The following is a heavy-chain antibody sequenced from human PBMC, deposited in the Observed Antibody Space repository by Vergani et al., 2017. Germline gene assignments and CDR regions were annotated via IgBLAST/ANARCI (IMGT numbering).Heavy chain of an antibody. J-gene: IGHJ2*01. CDR3: ASGKYYSDSTSHFRGRYFDV. D-gene: IGHD3-16*01. V-gene: IGHV4-39*01. CDR1: GDSIISRSYY. Sequence: QMQLQESGPGLVKASETLSLTCTVSGDSIISRSYYWGWIRQPPGKGLGWIGSFYNSGNGESSSSLKSRVTISADTSKNQFSLRLTSVTAADTAVYYCASGKYYSDSTSHFRGRYFDVWGRGTLVTVPS. CDR2: FYNSGNG.